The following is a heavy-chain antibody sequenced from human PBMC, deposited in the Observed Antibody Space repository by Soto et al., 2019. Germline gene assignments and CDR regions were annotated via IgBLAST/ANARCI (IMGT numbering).Heavy chain of an antibody. D-gene: IGHD5-12*01. Sequence: GGSLRLSCAASGFTFSSYGMSWIRQAPGKGLEWVSYISSSSTYTNYADSVKGRFTISRDNAKNSLYLQMNSLRAEDTAVYYCARDHHRYSGYDYVDYWGQGTLVTVSS. J-gene: IGHJ4*02. CDR2: ISSSSTYT. CDR3: ARDHHRYSGYDYVDY. V-gene: IGHV3-11*05. CDR1: GFTFSSYG.